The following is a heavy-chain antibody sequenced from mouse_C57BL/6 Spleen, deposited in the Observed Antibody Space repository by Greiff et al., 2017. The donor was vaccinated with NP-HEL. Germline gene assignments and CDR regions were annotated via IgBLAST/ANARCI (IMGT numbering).Heavy chain of an antibody. V-gene: IGHV5-15*01. CDR3: ARQGYGSSYGYFDV. J-gene: IGHJ1*03. D-gene: IGHD1-1*01. Sequence: EVMLVESGGGLVQPGGSLKLSCAASGFTFSDYGMAWVRQAPRKGPEWVAFISNLAYSIYYADTVTGRFTISRENAKNTRYLEMSSLRSEDTAMYYCARQGYGSSYGYFDVWGTGTTVTVSS. CDR1: GFTFSDYG. CDR2: ISNLAYSI.